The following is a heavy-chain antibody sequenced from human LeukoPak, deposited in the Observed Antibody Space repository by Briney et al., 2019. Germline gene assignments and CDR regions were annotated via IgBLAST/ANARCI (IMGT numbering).Heavy chain of an antibody. D-gene: IGHD3-3*01. CDR3: ALRSGGSMVKYYFDY. Sequence: GASVKVSCKASGGTFSSYAISWVRQAPGQGLEWMGGIIPIFGTANYAQKFQGRVTITADKSTSTAYMELSSLRSEDTAVYYCALRSGGSMVKYYFDYWGQGTLVTVSS. CDR2: IIPIFGTA. CDR1: GGTFSSYA. J-gene: IGHJ4*02. V-gene: IGHV1-69*06.